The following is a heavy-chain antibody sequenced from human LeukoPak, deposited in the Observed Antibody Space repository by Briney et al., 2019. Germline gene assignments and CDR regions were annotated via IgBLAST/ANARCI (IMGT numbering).Heavy chain of an antibody. Sequence: GGSLRLSCAASGFTFSSYGMHWVRQAPGKGLEWVAFIRYDGSNKYYADSVKGRFTISRDNSKNTLYLQMNSLRAEDTAVYYCAKAPLGGVVPYYFDYWGQGTLVTVSS. J-gene: IGHJ4*02. CDR2: IRYDGSNK. V-gene: IGHV3-30*02. CDR3: AKAPLGGVVPYYFDY. D-gene: IGHD3-3*01. CDR1: GFTFSSYG.